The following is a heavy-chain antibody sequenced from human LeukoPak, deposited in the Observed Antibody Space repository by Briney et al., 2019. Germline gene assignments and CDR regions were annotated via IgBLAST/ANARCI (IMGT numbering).Heavy chain of an antibody. D-gene: IGHD1-26*01. CDR3: ARAPTSYYYFDY. CDR1: GFTFSSYG. J-gene: IGHJ4*02. CDR2: IWYDGSNK. Sequence: PGGSLRLSCAASGFTFSSYGMHWVRHAPGKGLEWVAVIWYDGSNKYYADSVKGRFTISRDNSKNTLYLQMNSLRAEDTAVYYCARAPTSYYYFDYWGQGTLVTVSS. V-gene: IGHV3-33*01.